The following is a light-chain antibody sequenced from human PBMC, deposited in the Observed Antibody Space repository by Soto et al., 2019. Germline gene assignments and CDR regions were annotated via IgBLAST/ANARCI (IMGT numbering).Light chain of an antibody. CDR2: GAS. V-gene: IGKV3-20*01. CDR1: QSVSSTF. J-gene: IGKJ1*01. Sequence: EIVLTQSPGTLSLSPGERATLSCRASQSVSSTFLAWFQQKPGQAPRLLIYGASSKATGIPDRFSGSGSGTDFTLAINSLEPEDLAVYYCQQFGTSPLWTFGQGTKVEIK. CDR3: QQFGTSPLWT.